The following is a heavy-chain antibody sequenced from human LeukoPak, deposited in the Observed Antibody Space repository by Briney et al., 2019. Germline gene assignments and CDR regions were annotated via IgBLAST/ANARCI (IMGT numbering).Heavy chain of an antibody. CDR3: ARADLTGYYFDI. CDR1: GFTFSRYW. CDR2: IKHDGGVT. J-gene: IGHJ3*02. Sequence: GGSLRLSCVASGFTFSRYWMSWVRQAPGKGLEWVASIKHDGGVTHYADSVEGRFTISRDNAKNSLYLQLNSLRAEDTAVYYCARADLTGYYFDIWGQGTMVTVSS. V-gene: IGHV3-7*01. D-gene: IGHD3-9*01.